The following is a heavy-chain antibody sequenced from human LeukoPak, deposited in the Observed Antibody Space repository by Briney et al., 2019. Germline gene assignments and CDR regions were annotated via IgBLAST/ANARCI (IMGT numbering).Heavy chain of an antibody. J-gene: IGHJ5*02. CDR1: GYTFTGYY. Sequence: ASVKVSCKASGYTFTGYYMHWVRQAPGQGPGWMGWIKPNNGGTNYAQKFQGRVTMTRDTSISTAYMELSRLRSDDTAVYYCARARGDIVVVPAAIWFDPWGQGTLVTVSS. D-gene: IGHD2-2*01. V-gene: IGHV1-2*02. CDR3: ARARGDIVVVPAAIWFDP. CDR2: IKPNNGGT.